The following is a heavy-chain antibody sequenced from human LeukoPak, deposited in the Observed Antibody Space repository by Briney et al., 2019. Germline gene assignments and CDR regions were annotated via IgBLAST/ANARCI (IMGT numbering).Heavy chain of an antibody. J-gene: IGHJ4*02. CDR2: IYYSGST. CDR3: AREEMDGDHRFDY. D-gene: IGHD4-17*01. V-gene: IGHV4-59*01. Sequence: NASETLSLTCTVSGGSISSYYWSWIRQPPGKGLEWIGYIYYSGSTNYNPSLKSRVTISVDTSKNQFSLKLSSVTAADTAVYYCAREEMDGDHRFDYWGQGTLVTVSS. CDR1: GGSISSYY.